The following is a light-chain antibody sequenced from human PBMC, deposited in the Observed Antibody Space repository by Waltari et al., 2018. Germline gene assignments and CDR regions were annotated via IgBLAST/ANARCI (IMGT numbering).Light chain of an antibody. CDR1: SSDVGGYNY. V-gene: IGLV2-14*01. CDR2: EVS. J-gene: IGLJ3*02. CDR3: SSYTSSSTVV. Sequence: QSALTQPASVSGSPGQSITISCTGTSSDVGGYNYVSWYQQHPGKAPKLMMYEVSNRPSGVSNRFSGSKSGNTASLTISGLQAEDEADYYCSSYTSSSTVVIGGGTKLTVL.